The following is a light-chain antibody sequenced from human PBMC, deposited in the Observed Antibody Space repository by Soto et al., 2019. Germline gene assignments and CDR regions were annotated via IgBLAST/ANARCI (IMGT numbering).Light chain of an antibody. CDR2: DAS. CDR1: QSVSSY. V-gene: IGKV3-11*01. J-gene: IGKJ5*01. CDR3: QQRSNWPAIT. Sequence: QSPATLSLSPGEGATLSCRASQSVSSYLAWYQQKPGQAPRLLIYDASNRATGIPARFSGSGSGTDFTLTISSLEPEDFAVYYCQQRSNWPAITFGQGTRLEIK.